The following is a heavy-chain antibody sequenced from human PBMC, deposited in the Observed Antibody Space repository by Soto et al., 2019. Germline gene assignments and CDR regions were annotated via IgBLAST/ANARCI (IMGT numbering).Heavy chain of an antibody. V-gene: IGHV3-7*01. Sequence: EVQLVESGGGLVQPGGSLRLSCAASGFTFSSYWMSWVRQAPGKGLEWVANIKQDGSEKYYVDSVKGRFTISRDNAKNSLYLQMNSLRAEDTAVYYCARESAITMVRGGGDYCGQGTLVTVSS. CDR1: GFTFSSYW. CDR2: IKQDGSEK. CDR3: ARESAITMVRGGGDY. J-gene: IGHJ4*02. D-gene: IGHD3-10*01.